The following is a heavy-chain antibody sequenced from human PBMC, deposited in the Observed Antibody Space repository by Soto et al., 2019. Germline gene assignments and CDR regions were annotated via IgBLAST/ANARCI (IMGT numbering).Heavy chain of an antibody. Sequence: QVQLVQSGAEVKKPGSSVKVSCKASGGTFSSYAISWVRQAPGQGLEWMGRIIPIFGTANYAQKFEGRATITADKSTSTAYMELSSLRSEDTAVYYCARDPKGYCSGGSCYRDDYWGQGTLVTVSS. CDR2: IIPIFGTA. CDR3: ARDPKGYCSGGSCYRDDY. D-gene: IGHD2-15*01. CDR1: GGTFSSYA. V-gene: IGHV1-69*06. J-gene: IGHJ4*02.